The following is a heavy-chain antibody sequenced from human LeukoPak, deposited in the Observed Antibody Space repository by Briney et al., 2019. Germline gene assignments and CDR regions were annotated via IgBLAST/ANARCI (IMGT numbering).Heavy chain of an antibody. CDR3: ARDLRYYYDSSGRTGAFDY. V-gene: IGHV3-11*04. J-gene: IGHJ4*02. D-gene: IGHD3-22*01. CDR1: GFTFSDYY. CDR2: ISSSGSTI. Sequence: GGSLRLSCAASGFTFSDYYMSWIRQAPGKGLEWVSYISSSGSTIYYADSVKGRFTISRDNAKNSLYLQMNSLRAEDTAVYYCARDLRYYYDSSGRTGAFDYWGQGTLVTVSS.